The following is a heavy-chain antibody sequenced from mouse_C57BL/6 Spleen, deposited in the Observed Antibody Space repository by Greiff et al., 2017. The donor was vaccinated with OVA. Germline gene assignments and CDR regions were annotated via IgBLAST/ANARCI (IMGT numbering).Heavy chain of an antibody. Sequence: QVPVKQSGPELVKPGASVPISCKASVSAFSSSWMNWVKQRPGKGLEWIGRIYPGDGDTNYNGKFKGKATLTADKSSSTAYMQLSSLTSEDSAVYFCARSAGLYFDYWGQGTTLTVSS. D-gene: IGHD1-2*01. CDR1: VSAFSSSW. J-gene: IGHJ2*01. CDR2: IYPGDGDT. CDR3: ARSAGLYFDY. V-gene: IGHV1-82*01.